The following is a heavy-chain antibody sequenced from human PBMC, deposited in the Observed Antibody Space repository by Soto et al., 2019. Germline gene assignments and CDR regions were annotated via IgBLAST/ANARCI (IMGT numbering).Heavy chain of an antibody. CDR3: ARGGHLVVVTAALDQ. CDR1: GDTFTDYY. V-gene: IGHV1-46*01. Sequence: QVQLMQSGAEVKKPGASVKVSCKASGDTFTDYYIHWVRQAPGQGLEWMGTVNPSGGHTTYAQHFLGRVTMITDTYTSTLYMELTSLSSDDTARYHSARGGHLVVVTAALDQWGQGTLVTVAS. D-gene: IGHD2-21*02. CDR2: VNPSGGHT. J-gene: IGHJ4*02.